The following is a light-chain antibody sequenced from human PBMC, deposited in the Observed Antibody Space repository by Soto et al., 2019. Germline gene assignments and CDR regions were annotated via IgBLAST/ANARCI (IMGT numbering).Light chain of an antibody. CDR2: DVN. CDR1: NTDLGVYGY. V-gene: IGLV2-14*01. Sequence: QSALAQPASVSGSFGQSITISCSGPNTDLGVYGYVSWYQHHPGKAPKLLIYDVNNRPSGISDRFSGSKSGDTASLTISGLQAEDEADYFCFSQISGFVYGFGTGTKLTVL. CDR3: FSQISGFVYG. J-gene: IGLJ1*01.